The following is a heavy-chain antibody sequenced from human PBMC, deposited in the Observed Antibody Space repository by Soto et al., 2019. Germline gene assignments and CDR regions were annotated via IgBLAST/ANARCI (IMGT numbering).Heavy chain of an antibody. J-gene: IGHJ6*02. CDR1: GYTFTGYY. D-gene: IGHD6-13*01. Sequence: ASVKFSCKASGYTFTGYYMHWVRQAPGQGLEWMGWINPNSGGTNYAQKFQGWVTMTRDTSISTAYMELSRLRSDDTAVYYCARVMRTIAAAGTSDYGMDVWGQGTTVTVSS. V-gene: IGHV1-2*04. CDR2: INPNSGGT. CDR3: ARVMRTIAAAGTSDYGMDV.